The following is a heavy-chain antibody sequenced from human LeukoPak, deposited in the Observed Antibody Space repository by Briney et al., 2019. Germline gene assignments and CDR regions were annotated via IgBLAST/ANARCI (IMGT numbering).Heavy chain of an antibody. V-gene: IGHV3-21*01. Sequence: GSLRLSCAASGFTFTSYSMNLVRQAPGKGLEWVSSITGSSSYIYYADSVKGRFTISRDNAKNSLYLQMDSLRAEDTAVYYCARGSPLAPRGVVTIDYWGQGSLVTVSS. CDR2: ITGSSSYI. CDR1: GFTFTSYS. J-gene: IGHJ4*02. CDR3: ARGSPLAPRGVVTIDY. D-gene: IGHD3-10*01.